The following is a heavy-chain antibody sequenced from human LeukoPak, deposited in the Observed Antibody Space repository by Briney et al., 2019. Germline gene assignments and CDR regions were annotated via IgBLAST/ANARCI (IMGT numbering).Heavy chain of an antibody. CDR2: IYYSGST. J-gene: IGHJ4*02. CDR3: ARDGDGEHPPFDY. CDR1: GGSISSYY. Sequence: SETLSLTCTVSGGSISSYYWSWIRQPPGKGLEWIRYIYYSGSTNYNPSLKSRVTISVDTSKNQFSLKLSSVTAADTAVYYCARDGDGEHPPFDYWGQGTLVTVSS. V-gene: IGHV4-59*01. D-gene: IGHD2-21*01.